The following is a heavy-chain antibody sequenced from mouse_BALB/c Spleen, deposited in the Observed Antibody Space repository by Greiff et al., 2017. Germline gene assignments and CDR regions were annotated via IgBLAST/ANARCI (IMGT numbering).Heavy chain of an antibody. Sequence: DVMLVESGGGLVQPGGSRKLSCAASGFTFSSFGMHWVRQAPEKGLEWVAYISSGSSTIYYADTVKGRFTISRDNPKNTLFLQMTSLRSEDTAMYYCARSAGMDYWGQGTSVTVSS. CDR1: GFTFSSFG. J-gene: IGHJ4*01. V-gene: IGHV5-17*02. CDR2: ISSGSSTI. CDR3: ARSAGMDY.